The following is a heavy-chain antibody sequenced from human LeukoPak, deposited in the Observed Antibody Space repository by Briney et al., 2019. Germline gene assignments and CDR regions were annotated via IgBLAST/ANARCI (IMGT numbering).Heavy chain of an antibody. CDR2: ISYDGSNK. Sequence: GGSLRLSCAASGFTFSSYAMHWVRQAPGKGLEWVAVISYDGSNKYYADSVKGRFTISRDNSKNTLYLQMNSLRAEDTAVYYCAAYYDSWSGQGGLYYGMDVWGQGTTVTVSS. CDR3: AAYYDSWSGQGGLYYGMDV. V-gene: IGHV3-30-3*01. D-gene: IGHD3-3*01. CDR1: GFTFSSYA. J-gene: IGHJ6*02.